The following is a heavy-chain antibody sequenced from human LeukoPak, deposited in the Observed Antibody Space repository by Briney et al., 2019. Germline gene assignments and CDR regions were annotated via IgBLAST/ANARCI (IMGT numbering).Heavy chain of an antibody. CDR1: GYTFTSYY. CDR3: ARGHREGIAARPGFDY. J-gene: IGHJ4*02. CDR2: INPSGGST. D-gene: IGHD6-6*01. Sequence: ASVKVSCKASGYTFTSYYMHWVRQAPGQGLEWMGIINPSGGSTSYAQKFQGRVTMTRDTSTSTVYMELSSLRSEDTAVYYCARGHREGIAARPGFDYWGQGTLVTVSS. V-gene: IGHV1-46*01.